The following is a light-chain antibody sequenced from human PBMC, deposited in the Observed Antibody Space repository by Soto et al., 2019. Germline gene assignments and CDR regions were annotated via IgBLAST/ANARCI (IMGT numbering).Light chain of an antibody. CDR1: QGISNY. CDR3: QKCGIAPFS. J-gene: IGKJ4*01. Sequence: DIQMTQSPSSLSASVGDRVTITCRASQGISNYLAWYQQRPGKVPKLLIYAASTLQSGVPSRFSGSGSETNCSLTISSLQPEDVATYYCQKCGIAPFSFGGGTKVELK. CDR2: AAS. V-gene: IGKV1-27*01.